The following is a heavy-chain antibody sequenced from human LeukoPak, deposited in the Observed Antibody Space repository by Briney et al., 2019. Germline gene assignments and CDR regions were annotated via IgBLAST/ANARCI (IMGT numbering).Heavy chain of an antibody. CDR3: ASSVVPAAPYYFDY. CDR2: IIPIFGTA. Sequence: SVKVSCKASGGTFSSYAISWVRQAPGQGLEWMGGIIPIFGTANYAQKFQGRVTITTDESTGTAYMELSSLRSEDTAVYYCASSVVPAAPYYFDYWGQGTLVTVSS. CDR1: GGTFSSYA. D-gene: IGHD2-2*01. J-gene: IGHJ4*02. V-gene: IGHV1-69*05.